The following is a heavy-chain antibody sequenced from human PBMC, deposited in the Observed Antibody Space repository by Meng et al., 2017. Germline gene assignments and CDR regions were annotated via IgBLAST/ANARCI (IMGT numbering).Heavy chain of an antibody. CDR3: ARTEVSDDAFDI. CDR2: IYYSGST. V-gene: IGHV4-59*01. Sequence: SETLSLTCTVSGGSISSYYWSWIRQPPGKGLEWIGYIYYSGSTNYNPSLKSRATISVDTSKNQFSLKLSSVTAADTAVYYCARTEVSDDAFDIWGQGTMVTVSS. J-gene: IGHJ3*02. CDR1: GGSISSYY.